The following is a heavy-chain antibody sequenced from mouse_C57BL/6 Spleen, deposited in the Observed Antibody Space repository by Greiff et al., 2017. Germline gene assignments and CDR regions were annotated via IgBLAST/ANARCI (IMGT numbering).Heavy chain of an antibody. CDR2: INPSNGGT. CDR1: GYTFTSYW. J-gene: IGHJ3*01. Sequence: VQLQQPGTELVKPGASVKLSCKASGYTFTSYWMHWVKQRPGQGLEWIGNINPSNGGTNYNEKFKSKATLTVDKSSSTAYMQLSSLTSEDSAVYYGARSLYSNYAWFAYWGQGTLVTVSA. D-gene: IGHD2-5*01. CDR3: ARSLYSNYAWFAY. V-gene: IGHV1-53*01.